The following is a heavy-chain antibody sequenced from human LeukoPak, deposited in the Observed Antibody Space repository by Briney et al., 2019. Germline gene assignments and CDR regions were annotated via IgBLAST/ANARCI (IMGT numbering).Heavy chain of an antibody. J-gene: IGHJ4*02. Sequence: AGGSLRLSCAASGFTFSSYSMNWVRQAPGKGLEWVSYISVSSSTIYYADSVKGRFTISRDNSKNMLYLQMNSLGAKDTAVYYCAKDSVEYSSSLFDYWGQGTLVTVSS. CDR1: GFTFSSYS. D-gene: IGHD6-6*01. CDR3: AKDSVEYSSSLFDY. V-gene: IGHV3-48*01. CDR2: ISVSSSTI.